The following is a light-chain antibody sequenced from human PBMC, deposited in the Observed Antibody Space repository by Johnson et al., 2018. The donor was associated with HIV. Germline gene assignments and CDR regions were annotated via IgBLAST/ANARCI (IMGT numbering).Light chain of an antibody. CDR1: SSNIGNNY. CDR3: GTWGSSLSAGGV. CDR2: DNN. J-gene: IGLJ1*01. Sequence: QSVLTQPPSVSAAPGQKVTISCSGSSSNIGNNYVSWYKQLPGTAPKLLIYDNNKRPSGIPDRFSGSKSGTSATLGITGLQTGDEADYYCGTWGSSLSAGGVFGTGTKVTVL. V-gene: IGLV1-51*01.